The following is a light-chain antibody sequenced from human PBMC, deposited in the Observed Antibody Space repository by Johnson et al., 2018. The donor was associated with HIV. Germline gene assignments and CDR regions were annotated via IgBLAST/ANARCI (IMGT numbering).Light chain of an antibody. V-gene: IGLV1-51*02. J-gene: IGLJ1*01. CDR2: ENN. CDR3: GTWDGSLRGYV. CDR1: SSNIGNNY. Sequence: VLTQPPSVSAAPGQKVTISCSGSSSNIGNNYVSWYQQLPGTAPKLLIYENNKRPSGIPDRFSGSKSGTSATLGITGLQTGDEADYYCGTWDGSLRGYVFGTGTKVTVL.